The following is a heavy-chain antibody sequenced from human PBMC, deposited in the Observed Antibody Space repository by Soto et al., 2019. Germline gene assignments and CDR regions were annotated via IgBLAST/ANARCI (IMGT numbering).Heavy chain of an antibody. V-gene: IGHV3-23*01. J-gene: IGHJ4*02. D-gene: IGHD1-1*01. CDR3: AKWNGYGDN. CDR2: VSGGSGTT. Sequence: EVQLLESGGGLVQPGGSLRLSCKASGFSLSTYGVTWVRQAPGKGLEWVSGVSGGSGTTHYADSVKGRFTITTDNSENTAYLQMNSLRVEDTAVYYCAKWNGYGDNWGQGTLVTVS. CDR1: GFSLSTYG.